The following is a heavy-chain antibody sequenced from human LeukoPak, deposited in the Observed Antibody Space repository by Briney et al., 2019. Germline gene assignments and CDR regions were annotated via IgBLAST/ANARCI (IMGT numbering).Heavy chain of an antibody. CDR1: GFTFSNYW. V-gene: IGHV3-7*03. J-gene: IGHJ3*02. CDR2: IKKDGSEK. CDR3: RGYSYGWAFDI. D-gene: IGHD5-18*01. Sequence: GGSLRLSCAASGFTFSNYWMSWVRQAPGKGLEWVANIKKDGSEKYYVDSVKGRFTISRDNSKNTLYLQMNSLRAEDTAVYYCRGYSYGWAFDIWGQGTMVTVSS.